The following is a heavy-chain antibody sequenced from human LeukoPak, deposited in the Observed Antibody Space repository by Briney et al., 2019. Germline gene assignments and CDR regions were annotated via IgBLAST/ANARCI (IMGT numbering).Heavy chain of an antibody. CDR1: GFTFNSNW. V-gene: IGHV3-74*01. CDR3: AMSTRGTTMFDY. Sequence: GVSVRLSCVASGFTFNSNWMHWVRQPPGKGLVWVSRINSAGTYADSVEGRFTISRDNAKNTLYLQVNSLRVEDTAMYYCAMSTRGTTMFDYWGQGALVTVSS. J-gene: IGHJ4*02. CDR2: INSAG. D-gene: IGHD1-1*01.